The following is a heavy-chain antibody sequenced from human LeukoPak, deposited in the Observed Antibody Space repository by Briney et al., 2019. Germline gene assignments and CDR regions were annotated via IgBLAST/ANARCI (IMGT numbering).Heavy chain of an antibody. D-gene: IGHD3-22*01. CDR2: IYYSGST. J-gene: IGHJ4*02. Sequence: SETLSLTCTVSGGSISSSSYYWGWIRQPPGKGLEWIGSIYYSGSTYYNPSLKSRVTISVDASKNQFSLKLSSVTAADTAVYYCARGNYYYDSSGYSFWGQGTLVTVSS. CDR1: GGSISSSSYY. V-gene: IGHV4-39*07. CDR3: ARGNYYYDSSGYSF.